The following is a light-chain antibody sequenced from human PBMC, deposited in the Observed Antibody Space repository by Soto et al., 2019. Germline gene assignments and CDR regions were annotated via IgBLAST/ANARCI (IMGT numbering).Light chain of an antibody. CDR3: QHYSSELLP. CDR2: GAS. Sequence: EIVLTQSPGTLSLSPGERATLSCRASQRISGSNLGWYQQRPGQAPSLLIYGASKRTSGVPDRFSGSGSCTDFTLTINRLEPEDFAVYYCQHYSSELLPFGGGTTVEIK. CDR1: QRISGSN. V-gene: IGKV3-20*01. J-gene: IGKJ4*01.